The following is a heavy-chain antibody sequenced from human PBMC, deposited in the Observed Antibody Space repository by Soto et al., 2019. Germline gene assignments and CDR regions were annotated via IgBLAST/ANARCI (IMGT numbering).Heavy chain of an antibody. V-gene: IGHV3-7*05. Sequence: EVQLVESGGGLVQPGGSLRLSCAASGFTFSSYWMSWVRQAPGKGLEWVANIKQDGSEKYYVDSVKGRFTISRDNAKNSLYLKMNSLRAEDTAVYYCARKLWFGELSAMSAFDIWGQGTMVTVSS. CDR2: IKQDGSEK. D-gene: IGHD3-10*01. J-gene: IGHJ3*02. CDR3: ARKLWFGELSAMSAFDI. CDR1: GFTFSSYW.